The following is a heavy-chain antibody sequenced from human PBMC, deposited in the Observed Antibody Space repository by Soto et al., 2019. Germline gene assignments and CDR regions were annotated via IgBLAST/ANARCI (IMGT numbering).Heavy chain of an antibody. J-gene: IGHJ4*02. D-gene: IGHD6-13*01. CDR1: GGSVSSAGYY. Sequence: SETLSLTCTVSGGSVSSAGYYWSWIRQPPGKGLEWIGYIYYSGSTNYNPSLKSRVTISVDTSKNQFSLKLRSVTAADTSVFYCARQHLVPPYYFDLWGQGTLVTVSS. CDR3: ARQHLVPPYYFDL. V-gene: IGHV4-61*08. CDR2: IYYSGST.